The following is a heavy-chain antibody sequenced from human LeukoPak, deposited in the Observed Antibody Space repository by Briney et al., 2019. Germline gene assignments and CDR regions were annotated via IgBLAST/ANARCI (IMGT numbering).Heavy chain of an antibody. D-gene: IGHD3-3*01. J-gene: IGHJ6*03. Sequence: GATVKISCKASGYTFTDYYMHWAQQAPGKGLEWMARVDPEDGETIYAEKFQGRVTITADPSTDTAYMELSSLRSEDTAVYYCATGQLGFGVVTAYYYYMDVWGKGTTVTVSS. CDR3: ATGQLGFGVVTAYYYYMDV. V-gene: IGHV1-69-2*01. CDR2: VDPEDGET. CDR1: GYTFTDYY.